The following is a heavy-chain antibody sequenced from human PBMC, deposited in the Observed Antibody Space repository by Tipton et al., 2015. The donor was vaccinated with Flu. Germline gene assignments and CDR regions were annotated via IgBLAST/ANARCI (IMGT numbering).Heavy chain of an antibody. CDR1: GGSISTSY. V-gene: IGHV4-4*07. CDR2: ISTSGST. D-gene: IGHD5-12*01. CDR3: ARDLRGYSGYTGGDAFDM. J-gene: IGHJ3*02. Sequence: GLVKPSATLSLTCTVSGGSISTSYWSWIRQPAGKGLEWIGRISTSGSTNYNASLESRVTLSRDTSKNHISLRLTSATAADTALYYCARDLRGYSGYTGGDAFDMWGRGIMVFVSS.